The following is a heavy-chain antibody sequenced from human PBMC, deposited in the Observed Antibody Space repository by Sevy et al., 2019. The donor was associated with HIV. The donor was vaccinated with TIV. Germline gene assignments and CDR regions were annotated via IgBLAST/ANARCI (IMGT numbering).Heavy chain of an antibody. J-gene: IGHJ6*02. CDR1: GFPFNDHA. Sequence: GGSLRLSCAASGFPFNDHALHWVRQVPGKGLEWDSGISWNSRNVGYADSVKGRFTISRDNANHFLYLEMNSLRPEDTAFYYCAKDINRGCDGINSYPYYYYFYGLDVWGQGTTVTVSS. V-gene: IGHV3-9*01. CDR3: AKDINRGCDGINSYPYYYYFYGLDV. CDR2: ISWNSRNV. D-gene: IGHD2-21*01.